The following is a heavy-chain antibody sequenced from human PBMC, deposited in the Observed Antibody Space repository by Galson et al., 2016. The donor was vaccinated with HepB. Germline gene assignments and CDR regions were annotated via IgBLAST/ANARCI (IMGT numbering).Heavy chain of an antibody. V-gene: IGHV3-21*01. CDR2: ISSSSTHR. J-gene: IGHJ4*02. CDR1: GFSISSYN. Sequence: SLRLSCAASGFSISSYNMNWVRQAPGKGLEWVASISSSSTHRSHADSVKGRFPMSRDNSKNSMFLQMNSLRPEDTAVYYCARGPPADVNIEPTKGVDYWGQGTLVTVSS. CDR3: ARGPPADVNIEPTKGVDY. D-gene: IGHD5-12*01.